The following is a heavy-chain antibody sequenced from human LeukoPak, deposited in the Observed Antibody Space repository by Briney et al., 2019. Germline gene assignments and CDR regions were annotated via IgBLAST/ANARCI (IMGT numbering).Heavy chain of an antibody. CDR1: GFTFSSYE. J-gene: IGHJ4*02. D-gene: IGHD6-19*01. V-gene: IGHV3-48*03. Sequence: GGSLRLSCAVSGFTFSSYEMNWVRQAPGKGLEWVSDISSRSSTIYYADSVKGRFTISRDNAKNSLYLQMNSLRAEDTAVYYCARESVAGSFDYWGQGTLVTVSS. CDR2: ISSRSSTI. CDR3: ARESVAGSFDY.